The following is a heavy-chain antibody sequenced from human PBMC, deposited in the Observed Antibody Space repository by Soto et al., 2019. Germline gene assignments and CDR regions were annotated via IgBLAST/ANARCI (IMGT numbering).Heavy chain of an antibody. D-gene: IGHD1-26*01. Sequence: QVQLQESGPGVVKPSQTLSLTCTVSGGSISSGGYYWSWIRQHAGKGLEWIGYIYYSGSTYYNPSLKNRVTISVDTSKNQFSLKLSSVTAADTAVYYCARWVGATSFDYWGQGTLVTVSS. CDR2: IYYSGST. V-gene: IGHV4-31*03. CDR1: GGSISSGGYY. J-gene: IGHJ4*02. CDR3: ARWVGATSFDY.